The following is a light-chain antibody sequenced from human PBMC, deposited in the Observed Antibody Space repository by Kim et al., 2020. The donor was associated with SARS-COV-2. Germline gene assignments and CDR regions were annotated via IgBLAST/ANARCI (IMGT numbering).Light chain of an antibody. CDR1: ALPKQY. Sequence: YELTQPPAVSVSPGQTARITCSGDALPKQYAYWYQQKPGQAPVLVIYKDSERPSGIPERFSGSSSGTTVTLTISGVQAEDEADYYCQSADSSGTYQVFGGGTQLTVL. CDR3: QSADSSGTYQV. V-gene: IGLV3-25*03. J-gene: IGLJ3*02. CDR2: KDS.